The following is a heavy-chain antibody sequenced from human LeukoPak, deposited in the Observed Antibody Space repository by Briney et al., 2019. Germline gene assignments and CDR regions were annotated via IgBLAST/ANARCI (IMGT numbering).Heavy chain of an antibody. CDR1: GFTFSSYG. V-gene: IGHV3-30*18. CDR3: AKDHTAFSEYYFDY. Sequence: SGGSLRLSCAASGFTFSSYGMHWVRQAPGKGLEWVAVISYDGSNKYYADSVKGRFTISRDNSKNTLYLQMNSLRAEDTAVYYCAKDHTAFSEYYFDYWGQGALVTVSS. CDR2: ISYDGSNK. J-gene: IGHJ4*02. D-gene: IGHD2/OR15-2a*01.